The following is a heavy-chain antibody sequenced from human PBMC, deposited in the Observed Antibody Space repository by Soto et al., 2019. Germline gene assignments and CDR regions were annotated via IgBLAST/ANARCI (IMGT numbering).Heavy chain of an antibody. CDR2: FIPMLGTS. V-gene: IGHV1-69*08. Sequence: QVQLVQSGAEVKRPGSSVKVSCKASGDTFSKSTFSWVRQVPGQGLEWMGRFIPMLGTSNYAQKFQGRVTITADKSTSTAYMDLCSLTPEDTAVYYCASLYYDSSGNFDYWGQGTLVTVSS. CDR1: GDTFSKST. CDR3: ASLYYDSSGNFDY. D-gene: IGHD3-22*01. J-gene: IGHJ4*02.